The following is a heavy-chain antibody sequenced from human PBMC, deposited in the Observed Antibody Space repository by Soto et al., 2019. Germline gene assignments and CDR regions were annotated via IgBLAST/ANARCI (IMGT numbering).Heavy chain of an antibody. V-gene: IGHV3-21*01. Sequence: GGSLRLSCAASGFTFTRYSMNWVRQAPGKGLEWVSSISSTTNYMYYADSMKGRFTVSRDNAKNSVYLEMNSLSAEDTAVYYCARESEDLTSNFDYWGQGTLVTVSS. CDR3: ARESEDLTSNFDY. CDR2: ISSTTNYM. CDR1: GFTFTRYS. J-gene: IGHJ4*02.